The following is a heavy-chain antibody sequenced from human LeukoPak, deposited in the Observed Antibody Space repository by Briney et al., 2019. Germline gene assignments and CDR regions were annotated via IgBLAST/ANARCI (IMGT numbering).Heavy chain of an antibody. CDR2: IRYDGSNK. V-gene: IGHV3-30*02. Sequence: GGSLRLSCAASGFIFSSYGMHWVRQAPGKGLEWVAFIRYDGSNKYYADSVKGRFTISRDNSKNTLYLQMNSLRAEDTAVYYCAKEYHDSSGFDYWGQGTLVTVSS. CDR3: AKEYHDSSGFDY. J-gene: IGHJ4*02. CDR1: GFIFSSYG. D-gene: IGHD3-22*01.